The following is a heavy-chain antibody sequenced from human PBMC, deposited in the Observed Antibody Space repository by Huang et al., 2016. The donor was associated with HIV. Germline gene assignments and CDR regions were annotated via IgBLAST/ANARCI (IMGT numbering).Heavy chain of an antibody. CDR3: AKSTQYYYDSSGYYSPSYWYFDL. V-gene: IGHV3-23*01. Sequence: EVQLLESGGGLVQPGGSLRLSCAASGFTFSSYAMSWVRQAPGKGVGWVSAISGSGGSTYYADSVKGRFTISRDNSKNTRYLQMNSLRAEDTAVYYCAKSTQYYYDSSGYYSPSYWYFDLWGRGTLVTVSS. J-gene: IGHJ2*01. CDR1: GFTFSSYA. CDR2: ISGSGGST. D-gene: IGHD3-22*01.